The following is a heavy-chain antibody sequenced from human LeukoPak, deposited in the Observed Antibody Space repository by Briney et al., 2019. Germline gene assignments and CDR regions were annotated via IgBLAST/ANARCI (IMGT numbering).Heavy chain of an antibody. J-gene: IGHJ6*02. CDR1: GFTFSSYS. CDR3: AREGVVVVAAIYYYYGMDV. Sequence: GGSLRLSCAASGFTFSSYSMNWVRQAPGKGLEWVSYISSSSSTIYYADSVKGRFTISRDNAKNSLYLQMNSLRAEDTAVYYCAREGVVVVAAIYYYYGMDVWGQGTTVTVSS. D-gene: IGHD2-15*01. CDR2: ISSSSSTI. V-gene: IGHV3-48*04.